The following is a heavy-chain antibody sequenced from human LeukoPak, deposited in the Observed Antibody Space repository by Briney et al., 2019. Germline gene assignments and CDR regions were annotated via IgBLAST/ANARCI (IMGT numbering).Heavy chain of an antibody. Sequence: PSGTLSLTCTVSGDSFSNVNWWSWVRQPPGKGLEWIGEIYHSGSTNYNPSLKSRVSISVDKFKNQFSLKLSPVTAADTAVYYCARESSLRNVGTWGQGTLVTVSS. CDR3: ARESSLRNVGT. J-gene: IGHJ4*02. CDR1: GDSFSNVNW. CDR2: IYHSGST. V-gene: IGHV4-4*02.